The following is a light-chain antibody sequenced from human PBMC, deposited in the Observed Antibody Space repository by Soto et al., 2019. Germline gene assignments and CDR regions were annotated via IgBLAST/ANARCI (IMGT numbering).Light chain of an antibody. V-gene: IGLV2-14*03. J-gene: IGLJ3*02. Sequence: QSALTQPASVSGSPGQSITISCTGSSSDIGRYNYVFWYQQLPGKAPTLMIYEVSNRPSGVSNRFSGSKSGNTASLSISVLQTEDEADYYCGSYTSATTLVFGGGTKLTVL. CDR1: SSDIGRYNY. CDR2: EVS. CDR3: GSYTSATTLV.